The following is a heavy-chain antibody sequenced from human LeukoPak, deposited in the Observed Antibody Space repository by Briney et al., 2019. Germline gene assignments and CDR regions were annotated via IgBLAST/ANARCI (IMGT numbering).Heavy chain of an antibody. CDR1: GGSISSYY. CDR3: ARAGAVYERSSWYLDWFDP. V-gene: IGHV4-59*01. CDR2: IYYSGST. J-gene: IGHJ5*02. Sequence: SETLSLTCTVSGGSISSYYWSWIRQPTGKGLEWIGYIYYSGSTNYNPSLKSRVTISVDTSKNQFSLKLSSVTAADTAVYYCARAGAVYERSSWYLDWFDPWGQGTLVTVSS. D-gene: IGHD6-13*01.